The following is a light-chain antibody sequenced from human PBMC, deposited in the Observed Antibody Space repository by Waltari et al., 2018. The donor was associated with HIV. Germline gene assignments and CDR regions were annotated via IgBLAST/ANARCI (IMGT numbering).Light chain of an antibody. CDR1: SSNIGTNY. V-gene: IGLV1-47*01. Sequence: QSVLTQPPSASGTPGQSVTISCSGTSSNIGTNYVYWYQQFPGTAPKLLIYRNNNRPAVVPDRFAGSNSGTSASLDISGLRSDDEAEYYCAAWDDTLTVVFGGGTKLTGL. CDR2: RNN. J-gene: IGLJ2*01. CDR3: AAWDDTLTVV.